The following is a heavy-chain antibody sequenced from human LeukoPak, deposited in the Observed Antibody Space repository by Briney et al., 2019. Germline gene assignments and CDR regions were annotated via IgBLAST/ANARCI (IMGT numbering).Heavy chain of an antibody. V-gene: IGHV3-64*01. Sequence: GGSLRLSCAASGFTFSRYAMNWVRQAPGKGLEYVSAITSNGGSTYYVKSVKGRLIISRENTKNTLYLQLGILIADDMAMYYCATASGSQYAEYFHHWGRGTLVTVSS. CDR3: ATASGSQYAEYFHH. CDR2: ITSNGGST. D-gene: IGHD1-26*01. CDR1: GFTFSRYA. J-gene: IGHJ1*01.